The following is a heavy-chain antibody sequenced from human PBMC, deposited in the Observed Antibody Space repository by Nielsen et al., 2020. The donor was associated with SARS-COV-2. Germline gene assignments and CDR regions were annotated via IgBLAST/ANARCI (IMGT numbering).Heavy chain of an antibody. CDR2: IYPGDSDT. CDR3: ARHVTWGSGWNGDY. D-gene: IGHD6-19*01. J-gene: IGHJ4*02. V-gene: IGHV5-51*01. Sequence: GESLKISCQGSGYSFTSYWIDWVRQIPGKGLELMGIIYPGDSDTRYSPSFQGQVTITADKSISTAYLQESSLKASDTAMYYCARHVTWGSGWNGDYWGQGTLVTVSS. CDR1: GYSFTSYW.